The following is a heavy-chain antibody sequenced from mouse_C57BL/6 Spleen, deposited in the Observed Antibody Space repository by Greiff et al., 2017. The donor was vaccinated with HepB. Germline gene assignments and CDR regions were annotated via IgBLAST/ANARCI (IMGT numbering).Heavy chain of an antibody. Sequence: EVQLQQSGPELVKPGASVKISCKASGYTFTDYYMNWVKQSHGKSLEWIGDINPNNGGTSYNQKFKGKATLTVDKSSSTAYMELRSLTSEDSAVYYCARDRYAMDYWGQGTSVTVSP. CDR3: ARDRYAMDY. D-gene: IGHD3-2*01. CDR1: GYTFTDYY. J-gene: IGHJ4*01. CDR2: INPNNGGT. V-gene: IGHV1-26*01.